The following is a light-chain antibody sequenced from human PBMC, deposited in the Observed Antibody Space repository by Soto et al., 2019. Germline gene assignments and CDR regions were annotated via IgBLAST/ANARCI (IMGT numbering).Light chain of an antibody. J-gene: IGKJ4*01. Sequence: DIQMTQSPSSLSASLGDRVTITCRASQGISNSLAWYQQKPGKVPKLLIYAASTLQTGAPSRFSGTGSGTDFTLTISSLQPEDVATYYCQKYNSAALTFGAGTKVEIK. V-gene: IGKV1-27*01. CDR2: AAS. CDR3: QKYNSAALT. CDR1: QGISNS.